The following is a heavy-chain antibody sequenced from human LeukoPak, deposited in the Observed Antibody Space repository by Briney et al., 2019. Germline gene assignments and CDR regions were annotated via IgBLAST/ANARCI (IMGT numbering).Heavy chain of an antibody. V-gene: IGHV3-23*01. CDR1: GFTSTSYA. D-gene: IGHD3-10*01. CDR3: AKNYGSGSSVKYYYYMDV. J-gene: IGHJ6*03. CDR2: ISASGGST. Sequence: GGSLRLSCAASGFTSTSYAMSWVRQAPKKGLEWVSVISASGGSTNYADSVKGRFTISRDNSKNTLYLQMNSLRAEDSAVYYCAKNYGSGSSVKYYYYMDVWGKGTTVTVSS.